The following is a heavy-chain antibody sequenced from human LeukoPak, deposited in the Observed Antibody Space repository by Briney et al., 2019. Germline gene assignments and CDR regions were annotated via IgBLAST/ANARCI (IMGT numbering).Heavy chain of an antibody. V-gene: IGHV3-15*01. J-gene: IGHJ3*02. D-gene: IGHD2-2*01. CDR3: TTDALSYCSSTSCYQGAFDI. CDR1: GFTFSNAW. Sequence: GGSLRLSCAASGFTFSNAWMSWVRQAPGKGLEWVGRIKSKTDGGTIDYAAPVKGRFTISRDDSKNTLYLQMNSLKTEDTAVYYCTTDALSYCSSTSCYQGAFDIWGQGTMVTVSS. CDR2: IKSKTDGGTI.